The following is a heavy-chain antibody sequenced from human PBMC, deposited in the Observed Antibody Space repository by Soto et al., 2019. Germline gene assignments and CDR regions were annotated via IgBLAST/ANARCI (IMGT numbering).Heavy chain of an antibody. CDR3: ARGGTTVTTWYNWFDP. V-gene: IGHV1-46*01. Sequence: ASVKVSCKESGYTFTSYYMHWVRQAPGQGLEWMGIINPSGGSTSYAQKFQGRVTMTRDTSTSTVYMELSSLRSEDTAVYYCARGGTTVTTWYNWFDPGGQEPLFTVS. J-gene: IGHJ5*02. CDR2: INPSGGST. CDR1: GYTFTSYY. D-gene: IGHD4-17*01.